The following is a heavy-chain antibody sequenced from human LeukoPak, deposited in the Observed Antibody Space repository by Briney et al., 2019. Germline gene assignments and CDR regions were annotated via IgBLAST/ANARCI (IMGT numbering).Heavy chain of an antibody. J-gene: IGHJ5*02. V-gene: IGHV1-8*03. CDR2: MNPNSGNT. CDR3: ARMGLVPAAMGSWFDP. D-gene: IGHD2-2*01. CDR1: GYTFTSYD. Sequence: ASVKVSCKASGYTFTSYDINWVRQATGQGLEWMGWMNPNSGNTGYAQKFQGRVTITRNTSISTAYMELSSLRSEDTAVYYCARMGLVPAAMGSWFDPWGQGTLVTVSS.